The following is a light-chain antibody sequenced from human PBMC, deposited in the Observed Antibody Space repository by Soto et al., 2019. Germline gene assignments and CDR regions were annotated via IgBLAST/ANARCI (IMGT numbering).Light chain of an antibody. J-gene: IGKJ4*01. CDR2: DAS. CDR1: QGISSA. V-gene: IGKV1-13*02. CDR3: QQFNSYLLT. Sequence: AIQLTQSPSSLSASVGDRVTITCRASQGISSALAWYQQKPGKAPKLLIYDASSLESGVPSRFXXXXXXXXXXXXXXXLQPEDFATYYCQQFNSYLLTFGGGTKVEIK.